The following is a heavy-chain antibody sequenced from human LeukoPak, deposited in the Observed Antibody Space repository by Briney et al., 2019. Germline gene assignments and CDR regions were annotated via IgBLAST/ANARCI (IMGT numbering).Heavy chain of an antibody. V-gene: IGHV4-30-2*01. CDR2: IYHSGST. CDR1: GGSISSGGYS. Sequence: ASETLSLTCAVSGGSISSGGYSWSWIRQPPGKGLEWIGYIYHSGSTYYNPSLKSRVTISVDRSKNRFSLKLSSVTAADTAVYYCARNGAYNLDYWGQGTLVTVSS. D-gene: IGHD1-1*01. CDR3: ARNGAYNLDY. J-gene: IGHJ4*02.